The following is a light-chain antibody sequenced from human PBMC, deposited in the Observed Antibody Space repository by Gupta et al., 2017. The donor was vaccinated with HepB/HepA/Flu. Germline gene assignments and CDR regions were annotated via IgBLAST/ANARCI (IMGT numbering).Light chain of an antibody. CDR3: QAWDSSTGV. J-gene: IGLJ2*01. CDR2: QDS. Sequence: SYELTQPPSVSVSPGQTASITCSGDKLGDNYACWYQQKPGQSPVLVIYQDSTRPSGIPERFSGSNSGTTATLTIGGTQARDEADYYCQAWDSSTGVFGGGTKLTVL. CDR1: KLGDNY. V-gene: IGLV3-1*01.